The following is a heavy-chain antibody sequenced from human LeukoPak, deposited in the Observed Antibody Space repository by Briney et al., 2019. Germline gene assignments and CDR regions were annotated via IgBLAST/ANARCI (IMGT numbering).Heavy chain of an antibody. J-gene: IGHJ4*02. CDR1: GGTFSSYA. V-gene: IGHV1-69*05. Sequence: SVKVSCKAPGGTFSSYAISWVRQAPGQGLEWMGRIIPIFGTANYAQKFQGRVTITTDESTSTAYMELSSLRSEDTAVYYCARGAIVGATHFDYWGQGTLVTVSS. CDR3: ARGAIVGATHFDY. D-gene: IGHD1-26*01. CDR2: IIPIFGTA.